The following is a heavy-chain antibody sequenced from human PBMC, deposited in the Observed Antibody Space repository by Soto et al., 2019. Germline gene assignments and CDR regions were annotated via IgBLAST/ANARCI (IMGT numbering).Heavy chain of an antibody. CDR2: TYWDDDN. D-gene: IGHD1-7*01. CDR1: GFSITTYGVG. J-gene: IGHJ3*01. CDR3: AHRLTLTSTWNYGAFDF. Sequence: SGPTLVNPTQTLTLTCSLSGFSITTYGVGVGWVRQPPGKALEWLAFTYWDDDNRYNPSLKSRLYTMKDISRNQVVLTMTNMDPADTATYYCAHRLTLTSTWNYGAFDFWGQGALVTVSS. V-gene: IGHV2-5*02.